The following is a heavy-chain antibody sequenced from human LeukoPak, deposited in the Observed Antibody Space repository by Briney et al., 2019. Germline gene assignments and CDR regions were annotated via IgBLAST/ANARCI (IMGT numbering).Heavy chain of an antibody. J-gene: IGHJ5*02. V-gene: IGHV3-74*01. Sequence: TGESLRLSCATSGFTFSNYWMSWLRQAPGKGLMWVSRIKSDGSSPTYAESVKGRFTISRDNARKTLYLQMNSLRVDDTAVYYCAKSDWFDPWGWGTLVTVSS. CDR3: AKSDWFDP. CDR2: IKSDGSSP. CDR1: GFTFSNYW.